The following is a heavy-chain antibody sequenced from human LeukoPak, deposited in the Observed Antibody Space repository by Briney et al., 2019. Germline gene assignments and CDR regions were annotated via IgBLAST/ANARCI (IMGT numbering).Heavy chain of an antibody. CDR3: ARHEGEYYGSGSSFDY. D-gene: IGHD3-10*01. CDR1: GGSISSYY. V-gene: IGHV4-4*09. CDR2: IYTSGST. Sequence: SETLSLTCTVSGGSISSYYWSWIRQPPGKGLEWIGYIYTSGSTNYNPSLKSRVTISVDTSKNQFSLKLSSVTAADTAVYYCARHEGEYYGSGSSFDYWGQGTLVTVSS. J-gene: IGHJ4*02.